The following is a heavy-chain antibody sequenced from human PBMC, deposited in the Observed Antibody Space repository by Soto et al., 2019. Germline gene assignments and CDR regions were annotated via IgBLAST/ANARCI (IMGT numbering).Heavy chain of an antibody. CDR3: AKDLGRITMVQGPRGGRQGMDV. V-gene: IGHV3-30*18. J-gene: IGHJ6*02. Sequence: PGGSLRLSCVGSGFTFSSYGMHWVRQAPGKGLEWVAVISYDGSNKYYADSVKGRFTISRGNSKNTLYLQMNSLRAEDTAVYYCAKDLGRITMVQGPRGGRQGMDVWGQGTTVTVSS. CDR1: GFTFSSYG. D-gene: IGHD3-10*01. CDR2: ISYDGSNK.